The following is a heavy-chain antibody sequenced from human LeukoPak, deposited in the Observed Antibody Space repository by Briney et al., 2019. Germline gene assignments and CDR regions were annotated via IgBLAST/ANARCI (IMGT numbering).Heavy chain of an antibody. D-gene: IGHD6-19*01. Sequence: SQTLSLTCAISGDSVSSNSAAWNWIRQSPSRGLEWLGRTYYRSKRYNDYAVSVKSRLTINPDTSKNQFSLQVSSVTPEDTAVYYCAREKEQWLSRLWYYGMDVWGQGTTVTVSS. CDR3: AREKEQWLSRLWYYGMDV. CDR1: GDSVSSNSAA. J-gene: IGHJ6*02. CDR2: TYYRSKRYN. V-gene: IGHV6-1*01.